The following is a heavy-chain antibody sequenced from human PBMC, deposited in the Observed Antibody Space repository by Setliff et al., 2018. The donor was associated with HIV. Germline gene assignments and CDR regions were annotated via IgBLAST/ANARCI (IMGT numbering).Heavy chain of an antibody. D-gene: IGHD1-26*01. CDR3: ARIVRWELVATSTFFYYYMDV. Sequence: PSETLSLTCTVSGGSISSYYWSWIRQPPGKGLEWIGYIYTSGSTNYNPSLKSRVTISVDTSKNQFSLKLSSVTAADTAVYYCARIVRWELVATSTFFYYYMDVWGKGTTVTVSS. V-gene: IGHV4-4*08. J-gene: IGHJ6*03. CDR2: IYTSGST. CDR1: GGSISSYY.